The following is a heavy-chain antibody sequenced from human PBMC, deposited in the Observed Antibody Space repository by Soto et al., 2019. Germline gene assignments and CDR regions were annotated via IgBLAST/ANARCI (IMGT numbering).Heavy chain of an antibody. Sequence: GGSLRLSCAASGFTFSSYAMHWVRQAPGKGLEWVAVISYDGSNKYYADSVKGRFTISRDNSKNTLYLQMNSLRAEDTAVYYCARGSFELMVYAMMNAFDIWGQGTMVTVSS. CDR3: ARGSFELMVYAMMNAFDI. D-gene: IGHD2-8*01. J-gene: IGHJ3*02. V-gene: IGHV3-30-3*01. CDR2: ISYDGSNK. CDR1: GFTFSSYA.